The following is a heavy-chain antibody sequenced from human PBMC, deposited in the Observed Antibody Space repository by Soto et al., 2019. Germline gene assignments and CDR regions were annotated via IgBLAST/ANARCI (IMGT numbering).Heavy chain of an antibody. V-gene: IGHV1-18*01. CDR2: VSAYDGKT. D-gene: IGHD3-3*01. CDR1: GGTFSSFT. CDR3: ARDPNEFWTSYWFDP. Sequence: ASVKVSCKASGGTFSSFTINWVRQAPGQGLELMGWVSAYDGKTTYAEKFQGRVTLTTDTSTSTAYMELRSLRSDNTALYYCARDPNEFWTSYWFDPWGQGTPVTVSS. J-gene: IGHJ5*02.